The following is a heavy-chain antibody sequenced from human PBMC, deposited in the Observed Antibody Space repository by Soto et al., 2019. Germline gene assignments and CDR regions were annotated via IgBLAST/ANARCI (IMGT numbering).Heavy chain of an antibody. J-gene: IGHJ5*02. Sequence: EVQLVESGGGLVQPGGSLRLSCAASGFTFSSYSMNWVRRAPGKGLEWVSYISSSSSTIYYADSVKGRFTISRDNAKNSLYLQMNSLRAEDTAVYYCARGRIAAAGRWFDPWGQGTLVTVSS. CDR1: GFTFSSYS. V-gene: IGHV3-48*01. D-gene: IGHD6-13*01. CDR2: ISSSSSTI. CDR3: ARGRIAAAGRWFDP.